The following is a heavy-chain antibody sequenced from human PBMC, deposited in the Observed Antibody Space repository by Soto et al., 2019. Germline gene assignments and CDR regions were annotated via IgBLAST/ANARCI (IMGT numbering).Heavy chain of an antibody. J-gene: IGHJ4*02. D-gene: IGHD3-22*01. CDR2: TRNRANGYTT. CDR1: GFTLSDRY. V-gene: IGHV3-72*01. CDR3: ARGHSAGYTFDY. Sequence: PGGSLRLSCAVSGFTLSDRYMDWLRQAPGKGLEWPARTRNRANGYTTEYAASVRGRFTISRDDSENSVYLQMNSLKTEDTAVYYCARGHSAGYTFDYWGQGSLVTVSS.